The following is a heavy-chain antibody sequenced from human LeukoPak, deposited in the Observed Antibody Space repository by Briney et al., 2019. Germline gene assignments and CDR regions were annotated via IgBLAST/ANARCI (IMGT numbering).Heavy chain of an antibody. CDR3: ARLDGQQLTSFFDY. CDR1: GFTFSSYW. Sequence: GGSLRLSCAASGFTFSSYWMSWVRQAPGKGLEWVANIKQDGSEKYYVDSVKGRFTISRDNAKNSLYLQMNSLRAEDTAVYYCARLDGQQLTSFFDYWGQGTLVTVSS. V-gene: IGHV3-7*01. D-gene: IGHD6-13*01. CDR2: IKQDGSEK. J-gene: IGHJ4*02.